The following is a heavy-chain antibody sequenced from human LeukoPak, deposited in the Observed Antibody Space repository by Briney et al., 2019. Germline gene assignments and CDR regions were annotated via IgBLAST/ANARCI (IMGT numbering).Heavy chain of an antibody. CDR2: IYYSGST. CDR3: ARVVVVAATMIDP. Sequence: PSETLSLTCAISGYSISSGYYWSWIRQPPGKGLEWIGYIYYSGSTYYNPSLKSRVTISVDTSKNQFSLKLSSVTAADTAVYYCARVVVVAATMIDPWGQGTLVTVSS. D-gene: IGHD2-15*01. J-gene: IGHJ5*02. CDR1: GYSISSGYY. V-gene: IGHV4-30-4*08.